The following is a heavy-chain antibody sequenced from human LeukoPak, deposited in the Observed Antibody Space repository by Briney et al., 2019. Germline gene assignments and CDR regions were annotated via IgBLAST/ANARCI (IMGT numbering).Heavy chain of an antibody. Sequence: GGSLRLSCAASGFTFSSYWMSWVRQAPGKGLEWVANIKQDGSEKYYVDSVKGRFTISRDNAKNSLYLQMNSLRAEDTAVYYCAREMVVVVAIMAKYYYYGMDVWGQGTTVTVSS. D-gene: IGHD2-15*01. V-gene: IGHV3-7*03. J-gene: IGHJ6*02. CDR2: IKQDGSEK. CDR3: AREMVVVVAIMAKYYYYGMDV. CDR1: GFTFSSYW.